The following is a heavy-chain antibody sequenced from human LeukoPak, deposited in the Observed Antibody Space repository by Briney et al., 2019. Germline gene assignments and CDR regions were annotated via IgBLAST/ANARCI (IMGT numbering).Heavy chain of an antibody. CDR1: GYSFTSYW. J-gene: IGHJ4*02. Sequence: GESLKISCKGSGYSFTSYWVGWVRQMPGKGLEWMGIIYPGDSDTRYSPSFQGQVTISADKSISTAYLQWSSLKASDTAMHYCARSAPKTKYYYDSSGYLGYWGQGTLVTVSS. D-gene: IGHD3-22*01. V-gene: IGHV5-51*01. CDR3: ARSAPKTKYYYDSSGYLGY. CDR2: IYPGDSDT.